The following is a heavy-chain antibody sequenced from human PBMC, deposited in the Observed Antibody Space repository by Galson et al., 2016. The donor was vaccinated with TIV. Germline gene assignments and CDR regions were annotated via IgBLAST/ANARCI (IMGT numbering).Heavy chain of an antibody. Sequence: SGKVSCKASGYTFGNYGISWMRQAPGQGLEWVGWISASNGDTNYARKFQGRITMTKDTFTSTVFMELRSLRSEDTAVFYCARESDCSSGTCYSRAFDDWGQGTPVTVSS. CDR1: GYTFGNYG. V-gene: IGHV1-18*04. D-gene: IGHD2-2*02. CDR2: ISASNGDT. J-gene: IGHJ4*02. CDR3: ARESDCSSGTCYSRAFDD.